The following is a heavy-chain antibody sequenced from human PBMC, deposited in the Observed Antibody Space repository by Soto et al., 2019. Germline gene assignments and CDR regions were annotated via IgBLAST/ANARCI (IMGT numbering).Heavy chain of an antibody. V-gene: IGHV3-30*03. CDR1: GFTFSSYG. Sequence: GGSLRLSCAASGFTFSSYGMHWVRQAPGKGLEWVAVISYDGSNKYYADSVKGRFTISRDNSKNTLYLQMNSLRAEDTAVYYCARGNGRFLEWFPSRLYYYYYMDVWGKGTTVTVSS. J-gene: IGHJ6*03. CDR2: ISYDGSNK. CDR3: ARGNGRFLEWFPSRLYYYYYMDV. D-gene: IGHD3-3*01.